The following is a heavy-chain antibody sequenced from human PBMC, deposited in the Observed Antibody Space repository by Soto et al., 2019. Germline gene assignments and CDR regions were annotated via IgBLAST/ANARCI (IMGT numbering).Heavy chain of an antibody. CDR2: INPSGGST. CDR3: ARRAYNDGNMDV. Sequence: QVQLVQSGAEVKKPGASVKVSCETSGYTFTTYYMHWVRRAPGQGREWMGMINPSGGSTSYAQKFQGRDSMTRNTSTRTSYMELSSMRRDDTAIYYCARRAYNDGNMDVWGKGTTVTVSS. V-gene: IGHV1-46*01. D-gene: IGHD5-18*01. CDR1: GYTFTTYY. J-gene: IGHJ6*04.